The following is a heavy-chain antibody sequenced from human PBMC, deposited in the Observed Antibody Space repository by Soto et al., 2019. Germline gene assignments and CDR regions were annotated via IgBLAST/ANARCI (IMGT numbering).Heavy chain of an antibody. D-gene: IGHD6-6*01. CDR1: GGSISSGGYY. Sequence: SETLSLTCTVSGGSISSGGYYWSWIRQHPGKGLEWIGYIYYSGSTYYNPSLKSRVTISVDTSKNQFSLKLSSVTAADTAVYYCAREPSSSSFVYYYYGMDVWGQGTTVTVSS. J-gene: IGHJ6*02. CDR3: AREPSSSSFVYYYYGMDV. V-gene: IGHV4-31*03. CDR2: IYYSGST.